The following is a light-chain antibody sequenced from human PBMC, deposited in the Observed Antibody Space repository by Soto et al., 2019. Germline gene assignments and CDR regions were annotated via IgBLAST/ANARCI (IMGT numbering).Light chain of an antibody. V-gene: IGKV3-11*01. J-gene: IGKJ4*01. CDR1: QSVGSY. CDR3: QQFSSYPLT. Sequence: EMVLIQSPATLSLSPGERATLSCRASQSVGSYLAWYQHKPGQAPRLLISDASNRATGIPDRFSGSGSGTDFTLTISRLEPEDFAVDYCQQFSSYPLTFGGGTKVDI. CDR2: DAS.